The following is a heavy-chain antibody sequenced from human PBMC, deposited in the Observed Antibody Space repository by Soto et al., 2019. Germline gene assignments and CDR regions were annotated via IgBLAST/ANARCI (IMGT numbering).Heavy chain of an antibody. D-gene: IGHD3-22*01. J-gene: IGHJ4*02. Sequence: QLQLQESGSGLVKPSQTLSLTCAVSGDSISSGGYSWNWIRQPPGKGLEWIGYIYHSGGTDYNPSRKSRVTMTVDSSNNPFSLRLSSVTAAATAVYYCARDSRSGYYLEYWGQRTLVTVSS. CDR3: ARDSRSGYYLEY. CDR2: IYHSGGT. V-gene: IGHV4-30-2*01. CDR1: GDSISSGGYS.